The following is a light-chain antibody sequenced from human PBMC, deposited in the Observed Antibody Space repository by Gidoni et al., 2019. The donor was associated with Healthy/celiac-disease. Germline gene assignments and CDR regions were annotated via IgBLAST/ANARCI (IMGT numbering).Light chain of an antibody. J-gene: IGLJ3*02. CDR2: DNN. CDR3: GTWDSSLSAGGV. V-gene: IGLV1-51*01. Sequence: QSVLTQPPSVSAAPGQKATISCSGSSSNIGNNYVSWYQQLPETAPKLLLYDNNNRPSGIPDRFSGSKSGTSATLGITGLQTGDEADYYSGTWDSSLSAGGVFGGGTKLTVL. CDR1: SSNIGNNY.